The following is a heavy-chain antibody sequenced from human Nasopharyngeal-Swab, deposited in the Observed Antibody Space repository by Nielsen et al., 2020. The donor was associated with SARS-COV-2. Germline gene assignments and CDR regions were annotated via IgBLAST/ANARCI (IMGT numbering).Heavy chain of an antibody. CDR2: VSNNDGSLT. CDR1: GFDFWKYA. Sequence: GESLKISCAASGFDFWKYAMSWVRQAPGKALEWVSTVSNNDGSLTFYADSVKGRFTISRDTSKNTVSLQMNSLRAEDTAVYYCAKDDFCPACAFDVWGQGTIVTVSS. CDR3: AKDDFCPACAFDV. V-gene: IGHV3-23*01. J-gene: IGHJ3*01. D-gene: IGHD2-21*02.